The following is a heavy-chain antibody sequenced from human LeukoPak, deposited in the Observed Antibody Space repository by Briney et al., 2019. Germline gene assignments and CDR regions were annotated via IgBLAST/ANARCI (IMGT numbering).Heavy chain of an antibody. CDR2: IYGSGLIT. CDR1: GFTFRNYG. CDR3: ARDDAPAGGFLDS. J-gene: IGHJ4*02. Sequence: GGSLRLSCTASGFTFRNYGMTWVRQAPGKGPGWISLIYGSGLITKYLESVKGRFTISRDNSRNTLYLQMNSLTVEDTALYYCARDDAPAGGFLDSWGRGTLVTVSS. D-gene: IGHD3-16*01. V-gene: IGHV3-23*01.